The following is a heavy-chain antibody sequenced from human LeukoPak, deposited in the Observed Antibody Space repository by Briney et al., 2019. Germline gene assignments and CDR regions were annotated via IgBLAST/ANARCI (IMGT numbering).Heavy chain of an antibody. D-gene: IGHD2/OR15-2a*01. J-gene: IGHJ4*02. CDR1: GNYW. CDR2: INSDGSWT. Sequence: GGSLRLSCAASGNYWMHWVRQAPGKGLVWISHINSDGSWTSYADSVKGRFTISKDNAKNTVYPQMNNLRAEDTAVYYCVSFYETYWGRGTLVTVSS. CDR3: VSFYETY. V-gene: IGHV3-74*01.